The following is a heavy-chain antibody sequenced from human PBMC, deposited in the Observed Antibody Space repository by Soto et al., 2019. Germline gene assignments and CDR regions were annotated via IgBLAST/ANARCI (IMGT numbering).Heavy chain of an antibody. CDR1: GFTFSSYA. J-gene: IGHJ6*02. CDR3: AKVPSVPRKSLSYYYGMDV. Sequence: PGGSLRLSCAASGFTFSSYAMSWVRQAPGKGLEWVSAISGSGGSTYYADSVKGRFTISRDNSKNTLYLQMNSLRAEDTAVYYCAKVPSVPRKSLSYYYGMDVWGQGTTVTVSS. V-gene: IGHV3-23*01. CDR2: ISGSGGST. D-gene: IGHD2-8*01.